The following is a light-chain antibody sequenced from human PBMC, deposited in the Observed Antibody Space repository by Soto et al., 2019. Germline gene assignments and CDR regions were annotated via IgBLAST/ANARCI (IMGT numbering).Light chain of an antibody. Sequence: EIVMTQSPATLSVSPGERATLSCRASQSVSSNLAWYQQKPGQTPRLLIYGASTRATGIPARLSGSGSGREFTLTISSLQFEDFAVDYCQQYNNWPPWTCGQGTKVEIK. CDR3: QQYNNWPPWT. CDR1: QSVSSN. V-gene: IGKV3-15*01. J-gene: IGKJ1*01. CDR2: GAS.